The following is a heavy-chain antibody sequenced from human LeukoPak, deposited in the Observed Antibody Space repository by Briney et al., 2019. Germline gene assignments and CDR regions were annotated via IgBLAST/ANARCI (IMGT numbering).Heavy chain of an antibody. D-gene: IGHD3-3*01. J-gene: IGHJ3*02. CDR1: GFTFSTFA. V-gene: IGHV3-23*01. CDR2: ISGSGGAP. Sequence: GGSLRLSCAASGFTFSTFAMSWVRQAPGKGLEWVSAISGSGGAPYYTDSVKGRFTISRDNSKNTLYLQMNSLRAEDTATYYCAKTPRYDFWSGYWGDAFDIWGQGTMVTVSS. CDR3: AKTPRYDFWSGYWGDAFDI.